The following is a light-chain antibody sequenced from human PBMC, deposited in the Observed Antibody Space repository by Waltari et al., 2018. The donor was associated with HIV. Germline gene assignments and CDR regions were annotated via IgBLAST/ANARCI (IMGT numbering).Light chain of an antibody. J-gene: IGLJ3*02. Sequence: NFMLTQPHSVSESPGTPATISCTRSFGNIASNYEQWDQQRPGSAPTTLIFRDDERPSGVPDRFSGSLDSSSNSASLIISDLEAEDEADCSGQAFDRGEQVFGGGTRLTVL. CDR1: FGNIASNY. V-gene: IGLV6-57*04. CDR2: RDD. CDR3: QAFDRGEQV.